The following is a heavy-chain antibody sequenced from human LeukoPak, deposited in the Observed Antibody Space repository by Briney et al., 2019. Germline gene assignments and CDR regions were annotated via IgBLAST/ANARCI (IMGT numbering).Heavy chain of an antibody. V-gene: IGHV1-8*03. D-gene: IGHD6-13*01. CDR1: GYTFTSYD. Sequence: ASVKGSCKASGYTFTSYDINWVRQATGQGLEWMGWMNPNSGNTGYAQKFQGRVTITRNTSISTAYMELSSLRSEDTAVYYCARAIAAAGFYYYYMDVWGKGTTVTVSS. CDR3: ARAIAAAGFYYYYMDV. J-gene: IGHJ6*03. CDR2: MNPNSGNT.